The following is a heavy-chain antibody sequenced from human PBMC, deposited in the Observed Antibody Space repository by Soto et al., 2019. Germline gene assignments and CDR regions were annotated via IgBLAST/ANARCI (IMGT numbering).Heavy chain of an antibody. Sequence: GASVKVSCKASGGTFSSYAISWVRQAPGQGLEWMGGIIPIFGTANYAQKFQGRVTITADESMSTAYMELSSLRSDDTAVYYCARARAITESTPYYDYWGQGTLVTVSS. D-gene: IGHD1-7*01. CDR3: ARARAITESTPYYDY. CDR1: GGTFSSYA. CDR2: IIPIFGTA. V-gene: IGHV1-69*13. J-gene: IGHJ4*02.